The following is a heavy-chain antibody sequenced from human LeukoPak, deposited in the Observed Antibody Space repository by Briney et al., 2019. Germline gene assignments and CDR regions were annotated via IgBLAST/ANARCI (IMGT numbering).Heavy chain of an antibody. J-gene: IGHJ4*02. CDR2: ISGGGGST. Sequence: PGGSLRLSCAASGFTFSSYGMSWVRQAPGKGLGWVSAISGGGGSTYYADSVKGRFTISRDNSKNTLYLQMNSLRAEDTAVYYCAKFETTVTTSFAYWGQGTLVTVSS. D-gene: IGHD4-17*01. CDR1: GFTFSSYG. CDR3: AKFETTVTTSFAY. V-gene: IGHV3-23*01.